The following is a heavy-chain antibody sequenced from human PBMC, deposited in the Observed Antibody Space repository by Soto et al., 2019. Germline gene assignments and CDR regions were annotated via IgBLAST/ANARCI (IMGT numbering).Heavy chain of an antibody. Sequence: GGSLRLSCAASGFTFSSYAMSWVRQAPGKGLEWVSAISGSGGSTYYADSVKGRFTISRDNSKNTLYLQMNSLRAEDTAVYYCAKVITGSGSYRTFDYWGQGTLVTVSS. J-gene: IGHJ4*02. CDR3: AKVITGSGSYRTFDY. CDR2: ISGSGGST. CDR1: GFTFSSYA. V-gene: IGHV3-23*01. D-gene: IGHD5-12*01.